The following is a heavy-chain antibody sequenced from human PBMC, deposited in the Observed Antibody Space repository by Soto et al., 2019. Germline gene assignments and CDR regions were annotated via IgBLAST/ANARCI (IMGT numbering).Heavy chain of an antibody. CDR2: IYYRGST. D-gene: IGHD1-7*01. CDR3: ARDRTRNGAFDI. Sequence: SETLSLTCTVSGGSVSSESFYWSWIRQPPGKGLEWIGYIYYRGSTNYNPSLKSRVTISVDTSKNQFSLKLSSVTAADTAVYYCARDRTRNGAFDIWGQGTMVT. CDR1: GGSVSSESFY. J-gene: IGHJ3*02. V-gene: IGHV4-61*01.